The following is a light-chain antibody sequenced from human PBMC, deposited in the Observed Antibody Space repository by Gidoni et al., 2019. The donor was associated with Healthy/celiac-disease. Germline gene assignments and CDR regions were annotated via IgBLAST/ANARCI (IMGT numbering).Light chain of an antibody. J-gene: IGLJ2*01. Sequence: QSALTQPRSVSGSPGQSVTISCTGTSSDVGGYNYVSWYQQHPVKAPKLMIYDVSKRPSGVPDRFSGSKSRTTASLTISGLQAEDEADYYCFSYAGRNVVFGGGTKLTVL. CDR2: DVS. CDR1: SSDVGGYNY. CDR3: FSYAGRNVV. V-gene: IGLV2-11*01.